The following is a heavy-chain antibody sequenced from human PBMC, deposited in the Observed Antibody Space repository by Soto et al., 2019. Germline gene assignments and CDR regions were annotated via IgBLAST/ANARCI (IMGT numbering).Heavy chain of an antibody. CDR1: GFIFSRSA. Sequence: GGSLRLSCAGSGFIFSRSAMNWVRQAPGKGLEWVSSISSSSSYIYYADSVKGRFTISRDNAKSTLYLQMNSLRAEDTAVYYCATLNSFGSDYWGRGTLVTVSS. CDR2: ISSSSSYI. J-gene: IGHJ4*02. V-gene: IGHV3-21*01. D-gene: IGHD5-18*01. CDR3: ATLNSFGSDY.